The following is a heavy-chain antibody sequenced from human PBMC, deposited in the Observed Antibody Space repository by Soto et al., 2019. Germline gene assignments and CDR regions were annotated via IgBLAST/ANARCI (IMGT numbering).Heavy chain of an antibody. D-gene: IGHD2-15*01. Sequence: QVQLQESGPGLVKPSETLSLTCTVSGGSISSYYWSWIRQPPGKGMEWLGYIYYSGSTNYNPSLKSRVIISVDTSKNQFSLKLSSVAAADTAVYYCASSGYCSGCSCYCPYCFDYWGQGTLVTVSS. CDR2: IYYSGST. CDR1: GGSISSYY. CDR3: ASSGYCSGCSCYCPYCFDY. J-gene: IGHJ4*02. V-gene: IGHV4-59*01.